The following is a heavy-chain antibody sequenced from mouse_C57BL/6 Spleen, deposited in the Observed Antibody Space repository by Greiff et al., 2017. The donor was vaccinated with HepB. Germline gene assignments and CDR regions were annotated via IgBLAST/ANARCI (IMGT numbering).Heavy chain of an antibody. V-gene: IGHV1-80*01. CDR2: IYPGDGDT. J-gene: IGHJ4*01. Sequence: ESGAELVKPGASVKISCKASGYAFSSYWMNWVKQRPGKGLEWIGQIYPGDGDTNYNGKFKGKATLTADKSSSTAYMQLSSLTSEDSAVYFCAREGSYYYAMDYWGQGTSVTVSS. CDR1: GYAFSSYW. CDR3: AREGSYYYAMDY.